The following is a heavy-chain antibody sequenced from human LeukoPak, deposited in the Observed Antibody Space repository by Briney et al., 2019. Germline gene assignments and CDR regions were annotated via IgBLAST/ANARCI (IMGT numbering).Heavy chain of an antibody. J-gene: IGHJ6*03. D-gene: IGHD3-10*01. CDR2: IRYNGNNQ. CDR3: AKDSAFYYIDV. Sequence: GGSLRLSCVASGFTFSSYAMHWVRQAPGKGREWVAFIRYNGNNQYYADSVKGRFTISRDNSKNTLYLQMHSLKGDDTAVYYCAKDSAFYYIDVWGKGTTVIISS. CDR1: GFTFSSYA. V-gene: IGHV3-30*02.